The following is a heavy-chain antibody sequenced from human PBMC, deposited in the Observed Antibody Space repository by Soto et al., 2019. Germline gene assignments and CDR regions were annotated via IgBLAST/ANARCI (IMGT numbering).Heavy chain of an antibody. V-gene: IGHV1-8*01. D-gene: IGHD3-10*01. CDR1: GHTFTSYD. CDR3: ARGRASGSYYSLDY. Sequence: ASVKVSCKASGHTFTSYDINWVRQATGHGLEWMGWINPNSGNMGYAQKFQGRVTMTRDTAIRTAYMEVSRLRSDDTAVYYCARGRASGSYYSLDYWGQGTLVTVSS. CDR2: INPNSGNM. J-gene: IGHJ4*02.